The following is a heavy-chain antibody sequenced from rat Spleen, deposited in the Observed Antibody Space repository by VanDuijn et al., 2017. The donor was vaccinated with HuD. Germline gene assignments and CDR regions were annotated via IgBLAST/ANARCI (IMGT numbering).Heavy chain of an antibody. CDR3: SRHGLSNNYGWFAY. V-gene: IGHV5-25*01. J-gene: IGHJ3*01. D-gene: IGHD1-10*01. CDR1: GFTFSSFQ. CDR2: ISSGGGDT. Sequence: EVQLVESGGGLVQPGRSLKLSCAASGFTFSSFQMAWVRQAPKKGLEWVASISSGGGDTSYPDSVQGRFTISSDNTKSTLYLQMDSLRSEDTAIYSCSRHGLSNNYGWFAYWGQGTLVTVSS.